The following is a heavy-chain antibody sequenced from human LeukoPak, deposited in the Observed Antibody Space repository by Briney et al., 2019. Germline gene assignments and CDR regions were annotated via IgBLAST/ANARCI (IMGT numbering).Heavy chain of an antibody. Sequence: GRSLRLSCTASGFTFGDYAMSWVRQAPGKGLEWVGFIRSKAYGGTTEYAASVKGRFTISRDDSKSIAYLQMNSLKTEDTAVYYCTRVYSSGWYRIIDHWGQGTLVTVSS. D-gene: IGHD6-19*01. CDR2: IRSKAYGGTT. V-gene: IGHV3-49*04. J-gene: IGHJ4*02. CDR1: GFTFGDYA. CDR3: TRVYSSGWYRIIDH.